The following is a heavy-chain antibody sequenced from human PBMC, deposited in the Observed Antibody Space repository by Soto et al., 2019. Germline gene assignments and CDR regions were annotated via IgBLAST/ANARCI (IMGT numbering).Heavy chain of an antibody. J-gene: IGHJ4*02. CDR1: GGSISSSNW. CDR2: IYHSGST. V-gene: IGHV4-4*02. CDR3: AKTRSVRGDLRYFDY. D-gene: IGHD3-10*01. Sequence: QVQLQESGPGLVKPSRTLSLTCAVSGGSISSSNWWSWVRQPPGKGLEWIGEIYHSGSTNYNPSLKSRVTISVDKSKNQFSLKLSSVTAADTAVYYCAKTRSVRGDLRYFDYWGQGTLVTVSS.